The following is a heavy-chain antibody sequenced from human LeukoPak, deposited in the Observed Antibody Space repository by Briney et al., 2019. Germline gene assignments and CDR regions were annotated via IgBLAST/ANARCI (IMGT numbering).Heavy chain of an antibody. Sequence: GSLRLSCSGSGINLSCYEMRWVRQGTGKGLEWVSAICTAGDTYYPGSVKGRFTISRDNAKNSLYLQMNSLRAEDTAVYYCARDLGLSEVDTARYGMDVWGQGTTVTVSS. V-gene: IGHV3-13*01. D-gene: IGHD5-18*01. CDR3: ARDLGLSEVDTARYGMDV. J-gene: IGHJ6*02. CDR2: ICTAGDT. CDR1: GINLSCYE.